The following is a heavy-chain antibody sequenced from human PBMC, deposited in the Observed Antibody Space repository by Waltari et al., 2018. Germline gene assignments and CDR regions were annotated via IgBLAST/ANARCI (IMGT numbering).Heavy chain of an antibody. Sequence: QVPLVQSGAEVKKPEDSVKVSCKASGYTFSDYGISWVRQAPGQGLGWMGWISGNNGHTNHAQKFQGRLIMTKDTSTATVYMELRYLTSDDTAVYYCARERHRLMEEGYLMALDPWGQGTLVTVSS. J-gene: IGHJ5*02. V-gene: IGHV1-18*01. CDR3: ARERHRLMEEGYLMALDP. D-gene: IGHD2-21*01. CDR2: ISGNNGHT. CDR1: GYTFSDYG.